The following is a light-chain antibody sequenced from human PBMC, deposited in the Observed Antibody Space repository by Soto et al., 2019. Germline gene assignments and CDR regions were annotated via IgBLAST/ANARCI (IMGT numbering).Light chain of an antibody. CDR3: PSYDSSLPVV. Sequence: QSVLTQPPSVSGAPGQRVTISCTGSSSNIGAGYDVHWYQQLPGTAPKLLIYVNSNRPSGVPDRFSGSKSGTSASLAITGLQAEDEADYYCPSYDSSLPVVFGGGTKLTVL. J-gene: IGLJ2*01. CDR2: VNS. CDR1: SSNIGAGYD. V-gene: IGLV1-40*01.